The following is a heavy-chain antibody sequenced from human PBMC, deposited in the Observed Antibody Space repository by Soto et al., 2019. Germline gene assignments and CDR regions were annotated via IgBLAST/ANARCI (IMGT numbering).Heavy chain of an antibody. D-gene: IGHD4-17*01. V-gene: IGHV3-33*01. Sequence: QVQLVESGGGVVQPGRSLRLSCAASGFTFSSYGMHWVRQAPGKGLEWVAVIWYDGRNKYYADSVKGRFTISRDNSKNTLYLQMNSLRAEDTAVYYCARADGDYEKDCPDYWGQGTLVTVSS. CDR1: GFTFSSYG. CDR2: IWYDGRNK. J-gene: IGHJ4*02. CDR3: ARADGDYEKDCPDY.